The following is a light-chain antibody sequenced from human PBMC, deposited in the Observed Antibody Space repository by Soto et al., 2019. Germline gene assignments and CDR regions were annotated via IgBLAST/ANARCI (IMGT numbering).Light chain of an antibody. CDR2: SND. J-gene: IGLJ2*01. V-gene: IGLV1-44*01. CDR1: RSNIGSNT. CDR3: ATWDDSLHAVV. Sequence: QAVVTQPPSASGTPGQRVTISCSGSRSNIGSNTVTWYQQLPGTAPKLLIHSNDQRPSGVPDRFSGSKSGTSASLAISGLQSEDEADYYCATWDDSLHAVVFGGGTKVTVL.